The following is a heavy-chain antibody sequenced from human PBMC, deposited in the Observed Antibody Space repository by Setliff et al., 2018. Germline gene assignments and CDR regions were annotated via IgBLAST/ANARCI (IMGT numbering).Heavy chain of an antibody. D-gene: IGHD5-18*01. V-gene: IGHV3-7*04. CDR3: ARGGYSYGY. Sequence: LRLSCAASGFTFSSYWMTWVRQAPGKGLEWVANIKQDGSETYYVDSVKGRFTISRDNPNNSLYLQMNNLRAEDTAVYYCARGGYSYGYWGHGTLVTVSS. J-gene: IGHJ4*01. CDR1: GFTFSSYW. CDR2: IKQDGSET.